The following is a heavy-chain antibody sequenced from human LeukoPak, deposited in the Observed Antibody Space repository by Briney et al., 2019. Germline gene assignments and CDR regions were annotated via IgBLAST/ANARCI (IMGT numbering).Heavy chain of an antibody. CDR2: ISSSSSYI. D-gene: IGHD6-6*01. CDR1: GFTFSSYS. V-gene: IGHV3-21*01. J-gene: IGHJ4*02. CDR3: ARDRGGPRPFDY. Sequence: GGSLRLSCAAPGFTFSSYSMNWVRQAPGKGLEWVSSISSSSSYIYCADSVKGRFTISRDNAKNSLYLQMNSLRAEDTAVYYCARDRGGPRPFDYWGQGTLVTVSS.